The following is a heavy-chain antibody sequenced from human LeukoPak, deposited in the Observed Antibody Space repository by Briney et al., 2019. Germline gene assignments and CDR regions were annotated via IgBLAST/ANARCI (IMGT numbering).Heavy chain of an antibody. V-gene: IGHV3-48*03. CDR2: VSSSGSTI. D-gene: IGHD2-15*01. CDR3: ARVRSDVVVVAAILDY. Sequence: GGSLRLSCAASGFTFRSYEMNWVRQAPGKGLEWVSYVSSSGSTIYYADSVKGRFTISRDNAKNSLYLQMNSLRAEDTAVYYCARVRSDVVVVAAILDYWGQGTLVTVSS. CDR1: GFTFRSYE. J-gene: IGHJ4*02.